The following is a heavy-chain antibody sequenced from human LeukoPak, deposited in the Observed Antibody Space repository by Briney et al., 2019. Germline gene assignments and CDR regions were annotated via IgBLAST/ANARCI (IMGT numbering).Heavy chain of an antibody. Sequence: ASVKVSCKASGYTFTSYGISWVRKAPGQGLEWMGWNSAYNGNTNYAQKLKGRVTMTTDTSTSTAYMELRSLRSDDAAVYYCARETTVGWFDPWGQGTLVTVSS. D-gene: IGHD4-23*01. CDR2: NSAYNGNT. J-gene: IGHJ5*02. CDR3: ARETTVGWFDP. V-gene: IGHV1-18*01. CDR1: GYTFTSYG.